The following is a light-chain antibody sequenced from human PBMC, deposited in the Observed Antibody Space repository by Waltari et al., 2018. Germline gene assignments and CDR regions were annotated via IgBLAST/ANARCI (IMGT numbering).Light chain of an antibody. Sequence: QSALTQPASVSGSPGQSITIPCSGTDRDVGAYDFVSWYHQHPGKAPHLIIYEVSNRPSGISNRFSASKSGNTASLTISGLQAEDEADYYCSSYTTSSAPGVFGTGTRVTVL. CDR1: DRDVGAYDF. V-gene: IGLV2-14*01. CDR3: SSYTTSSAPGV. CDR2: EVS. J-gene: IGLJ1*01.